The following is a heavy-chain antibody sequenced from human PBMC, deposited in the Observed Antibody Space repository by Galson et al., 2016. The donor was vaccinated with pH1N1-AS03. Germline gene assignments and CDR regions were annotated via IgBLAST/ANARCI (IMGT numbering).Heavy chain of an antibody. Sequence: SLRLSCAASGFIFSNHGMHWARQAPGKGPEFVARISSDGGSTYYADSVKARFTISRDNSKNTLYLQMDSLRVEDTAFYYCVRQFFRHSSSWDPWGQGTLVSVSS. D-gene: IGHD6-13*01. V-gene: IGHV3-64*02. CDR2: ISSDGGST. CDR1: GFIFSNHG. J-gene: IGHJ5*02. CDR3: VRQFFRHSSSWDP.